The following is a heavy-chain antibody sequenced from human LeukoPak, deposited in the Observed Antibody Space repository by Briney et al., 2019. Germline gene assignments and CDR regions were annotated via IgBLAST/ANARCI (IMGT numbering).Heavy chain of an antibody. D-gene: IGHD2-15*01. CDR1: GGSLSDHY. CDR3: AREPGYCSGGSCYGGWFDP. CDR2: INPRGST. V-gene: IGHV4-34*01. J-gene: IGHJ5*02. Sequence: SETLSLTCAVYGGSLSDHYWSGFRQPPGKGLEWIGEINPRGSTIYNPSLKSRVTISVDTSKNQFSLNLSSVTAADTAVYDCAREPGYCSGGSCYGGWFDPWGQGTLVTVSS.